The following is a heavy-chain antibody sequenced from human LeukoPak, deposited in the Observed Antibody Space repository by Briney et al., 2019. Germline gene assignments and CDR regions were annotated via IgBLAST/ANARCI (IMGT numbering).Heavy chain of an antibody. J-gene: IGHJ4*02. D-gene: IGHD6-6*01. CDR1: GYTFTGYY. Sequence: ASVKVSCKASGYTFTGYYMHWVRQAPGQGLEWMGWINPNSGGTNYAQKFQGRVTMTRDTYISTAYMELSRLRSDDTAVYYCARDEDSSSVNYFDYWGQGTLVTVSS. CDR2: INPNSGGT. V-gene: IGHV1-2*02. CDR3: ARDEDSSSVNYFDY.